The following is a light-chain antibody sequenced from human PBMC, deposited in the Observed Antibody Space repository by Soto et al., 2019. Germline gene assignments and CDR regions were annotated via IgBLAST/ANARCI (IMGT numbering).Light chain of an antibody. CDR1: QSVSSN. Sequence: SPGERATLSCRASQSVSSNLAWYQQKPGQAPRLLIYGASTRATGIPARFSGSGSGTEFTLTISSLQSEDFAVYYCQQYNNWPITFGQGTRLEIK. CDR2: GAS. CDR3: QQYNNWPIT. V-gene: IGKV3-15*01. J-gene: IGKJ5*01.